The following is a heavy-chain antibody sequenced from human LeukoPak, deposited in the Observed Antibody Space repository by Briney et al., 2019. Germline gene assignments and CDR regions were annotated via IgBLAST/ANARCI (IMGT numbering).Heavy chain of an antibody. CDR1: GGFISSYY. D-gene: IGHD3-10*01. CDR2: IYTSGST. V-gene: IGHV4-4*07. J-gene: IGHJ4*02. Sequence: SETLSLTCSVSGGFISSYYWSWIRQPAGKGLEWIGRIYTSGSTNYNPSLKSRVTMSVDTSKNQFSLKLSSVTAADTAVYYCARDRGYYYGSGSKIRVLYYFDYWGQGTLVTVSS. CDR3: ARDRGYYYGSGSKIRVLYYFDY.